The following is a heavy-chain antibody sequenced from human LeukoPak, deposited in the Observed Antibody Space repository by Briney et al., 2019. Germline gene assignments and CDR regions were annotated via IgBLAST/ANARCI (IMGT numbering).Heavy chain of an antibody. V-gene: IGHV3-11*01. CDR3: AINIAAAGTFDY. Sequence: GGSLRLSCAASGFTFSDYYMSWIRQAPGKGLEWVSYISSSGGTIYYADSVKGRFTISRDNAKNSLYLQMNSLRAEDTAVYYCAINIAAAGTFDYWGQGTLVTVSS. CDR2: ISSSGGTI. CDR1: GFTFSDYY. J-gene: IGHJ4*02. D-gene: IGHD6-13*01.